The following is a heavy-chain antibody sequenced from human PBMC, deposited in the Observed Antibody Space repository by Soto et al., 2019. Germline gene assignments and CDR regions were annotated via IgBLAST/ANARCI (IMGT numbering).Heavy chain of an antibody. CDR2: ISSNGGST. Sequence: PGGSLRLSCAASGFTFSSYAMHWVRQAPGKGLEYVSAISSNGGSTYYANSVKGRFTISRDNSKNTLYLQMNSLRAEDTAVYYCAKDDDYYGDVWFDPWGQGTLVTVPQ. CDR1: GFTFSSYA. V-gene: IGHV3-64*01. J-gene: IGHJ5*02. D-gene: IGHD4-17*01. CDR3: AKDDDYYGDVWFDP.